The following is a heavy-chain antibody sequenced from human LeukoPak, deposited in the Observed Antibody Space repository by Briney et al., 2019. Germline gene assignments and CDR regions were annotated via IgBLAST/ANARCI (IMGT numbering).Heavy chain of an antibody. V-gene: IGHV4-59*12. CDR3: ASEGIRDYYYYSMDV. CDR2: IYYTGGT. D-gene: IGHD1-14*01. Sequence: PSETLSLTCTVSGGSISSYYWSWIRQPPGKGLEYIGYIYYTGGTNYNPSLKSRLTMSVDTSKNQFSLKLSSVTAEDTAVYYCASEGIRDYYYYSMDVWGKGTTVTISS. CDR1: GGSISSYY. J-gene: IGHJ6*03.